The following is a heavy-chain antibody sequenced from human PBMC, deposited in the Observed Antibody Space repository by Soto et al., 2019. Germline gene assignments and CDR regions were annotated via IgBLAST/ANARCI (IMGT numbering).Heavy chain of an antibody. CDR2: IYYSGST. V-gene: IGHV4-61*01. D-gene: IGHD2-2*01. CDR1: GGSVSSGSYY. J-gene: IGHJ5*02. Sequence: ETLSLTCTVSGGSVSSGSYYWGWIRQPAGKGLEWIGYIYYSGSTNYNPSLKSRVTISVDTSKNQFSLKLSSVTAADTAVYYCARTSFNWFDPWGQGTLVTVSS. CDR3: ARTSFNWFDP.